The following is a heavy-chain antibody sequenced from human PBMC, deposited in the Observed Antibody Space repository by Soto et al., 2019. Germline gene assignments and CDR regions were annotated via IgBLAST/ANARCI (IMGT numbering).Heavy chain of an antibody. Sequence: QVQLQESGPGLVKPSETLSLTCTVSGGSISSYYWSWIRQPPGKGLEWIGYIYYSGSTNYNPSLKSRVTISVDTSKNQFSLKLSSVTAADTAVYYCARGYCSSTSCYIWDNWFDPWGQGTLVTVSS. CDR1: GGSISSYY. V-gene: IGHV4-59*01. J-gene: IGHJ5*02. CDR2: IYYSGST. CDR3: ARGYCSSTSCYIWDNWFDP. D-gene: IGHD2-2*02.